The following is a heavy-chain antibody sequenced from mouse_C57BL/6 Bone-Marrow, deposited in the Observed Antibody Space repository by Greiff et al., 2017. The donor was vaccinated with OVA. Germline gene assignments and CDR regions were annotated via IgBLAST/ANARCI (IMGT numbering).Heavy chain of an antibody. J-gene: IGHJ2*01. CDR3: ARSHYYGRRIGYFDY. D-gene: IGHD1-1*01. Sequence: EVQLQQSGPGLVKPSQSLSLTCSVTGYSITSGYYWNWIRQFPGNQLEWMGYISYDGSNNYNPSLKNRISITRDTSKNQFFLKLNSVTTEDTATYYCARSHYYGRRIGYFDYWGQGTTLTVSS. CDR1: GYSITSGYY. CDR2: ISYDGSN. V-gene: IGHV3-6*01.